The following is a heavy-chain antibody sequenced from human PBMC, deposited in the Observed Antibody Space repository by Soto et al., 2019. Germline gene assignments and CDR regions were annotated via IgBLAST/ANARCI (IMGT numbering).Heavy chain of an antibody. CDR3: ARHGGTDCSGGSCYSVYYYHYGMDV. J-gene: IGHJ6*02. CDR2: IYPGDSDT. V-gene: IGHV5-51*01. CDR1: EYSFTSYW. Sequence: GESMKNSCKGSEYSFTSYWIGWVRQMPGKGLEWMGIIYPGDSDTRYSPSFQGQVTISADKSISTAYLQWSSLKASDTAMYYCARHGGTDCSGGSCYSVYYYHYGMDVWGQGTTVTVSS. D-gene: IGHD2-15*01.